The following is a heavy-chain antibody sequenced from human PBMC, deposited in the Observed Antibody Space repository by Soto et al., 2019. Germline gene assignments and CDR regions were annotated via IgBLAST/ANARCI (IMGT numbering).Heavy chain of an antibody. CDR3: ASFTGYSSGWYSGYYYYYGMDV. V-gene: IGHV3-30-3*01. CDR1: GFTFSSYA. CDR2: ISYDGSNK. J-gene: IGHJ6*02. Sequence: QVQLVESGGGVVQPGRSLRLSCAASGFTFSSYAMHWVRQAPGKGLEWVAVISYDGSNKYYADSVKGRFTISRDNSKNTLYLQMNSLRAEDTAVYYCASFTGYSSGWYSGYYYYYGMDVWGQGTTVTVSS. D-gene: IGHD6-19*01.